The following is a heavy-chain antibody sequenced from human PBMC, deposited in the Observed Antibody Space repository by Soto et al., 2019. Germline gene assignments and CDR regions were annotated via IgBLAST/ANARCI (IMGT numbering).Heavy chain of an antibody. CDR1: GYTFTNQG. D-gene: IGHD6-13*01. V-gene: IGHV1-18*01. CDR2: ISTFHGTT. J-gene: IGHJ4*02. Sequence: AASVKVSCKASGYTFTNQGISWVRQAPGQGLEWVGWISTFHGTTDYAHKFEDRVTLTTDRSTSTAYMELRSLRSDDTAVYYCARDPHLSSWRKIDSWGQGTLVTVSS. CDR3: ARDPHLSSWRKIDS.